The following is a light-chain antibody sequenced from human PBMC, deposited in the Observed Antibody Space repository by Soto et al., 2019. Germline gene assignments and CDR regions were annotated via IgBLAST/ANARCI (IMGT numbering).Light chain of an antibody. V-gene: IGKV3-15*01. CDR2: GAS. Sequence: EIVMTQSPATLSVSPGERATLSCRASQSVSSNLAWYQQKPGQAPRLLIYGASTRATGIPARFSGSGSGTDFTLTISSLQSEDVAVYYCQQYNNWGTFGQGTKVEIK. CDR3: QQYNNWGT. J-gene: IGKJ1*01. CDR1: QSVSSN.